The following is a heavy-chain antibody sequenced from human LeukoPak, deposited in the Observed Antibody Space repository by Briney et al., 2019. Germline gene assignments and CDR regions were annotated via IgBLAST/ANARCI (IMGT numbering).Heavy chain of an antibody. J-gene: IGHJ6*03. D-gene: IGHD3-16*01. CDR1: GGSISSYY. V-gene: IGHV4-59*01. Sequence: SETLSLTCTVSGGSISSYYWSWIRQPPGKGLEWIGYIYYSGSTKYNPSPKSRVTISVDTSKIPFSLKLSSVTAADAAVYDCARGGGMNYYYYYMDVWGKGTTVTISS. CDR3: ARGGGMNYYYYYMDV. CDR2: IYYSGST.